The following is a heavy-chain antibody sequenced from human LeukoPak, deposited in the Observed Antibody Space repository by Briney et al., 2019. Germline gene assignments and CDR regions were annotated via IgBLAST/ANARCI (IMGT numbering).Heavy chain of an antibody. Sequence: GGSLRLSCAASGFTFSSYSMNWVRQAPGKGLEWVSSISSSSSYIYYADSVKGRFTISRDNAKNSLYLQMNSLRAEDTAVYYCARAAIAAARIYYYMDVWGKGTTVTVSS. D-gene: IGHD6-13*01. CDR2: ISSSSSYI. V-gene: IGHV3-21*01. CDR1: GFTFSSYS. CDR3: ARAAIAAARIYYYMDV. J-gene: IGHJ6*03.